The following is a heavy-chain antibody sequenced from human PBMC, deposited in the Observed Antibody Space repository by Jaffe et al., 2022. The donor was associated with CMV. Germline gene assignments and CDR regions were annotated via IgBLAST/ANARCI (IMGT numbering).Heavy chain of an antibody. CDR3: AREDSSGWSAFDI. CDR2: ISSSSSYI. V-gene: IGHV3-21*01. J-gene: IGHJ3*02. D-gene: IGHD6-6*01. Sequence: EVQLVESGGGLVKPGGSLRLSCAASGFTFSSYSMNWVRQAPGKGLEWVSSISSSSSYIYYADSVKGRFTISRDNAKNSLYLQMNSLRAEDTAVYYCAREDSSGWSAFDIWGQGTMVTVSS. CDR1: GFTFSSYS.